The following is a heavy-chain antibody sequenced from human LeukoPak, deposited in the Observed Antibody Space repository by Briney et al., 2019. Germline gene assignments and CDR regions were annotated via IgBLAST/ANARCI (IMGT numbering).Heavy chain of an antibody. J-gene: IGHJ4*02. V-gene: IGHV4-39*01. D-gene: IGHD2-21*02. CDR2: IYYSGTT. CDR3: ARHGPTDYFDY. CDR1: GGSVSSGNLC. Sequence: SETRFLTWHVSGGSVSSGNLCWGWIRQYPGKGLQWIGRIYYSGTTLYNLSLKSRVTMSVDTPNNQFSLRLSSVTAADTAVYYCARHGPTDYFDYWGQGTSVTVSS.